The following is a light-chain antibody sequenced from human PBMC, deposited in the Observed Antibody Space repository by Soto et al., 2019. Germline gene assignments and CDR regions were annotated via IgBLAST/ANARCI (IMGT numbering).Light chain of an antibody. CDR3: QQSYSTLVT. CDR1: QSSSSY. V-gene: IGKV1-39*01. J-gene: IGKJ1*01. Sequence: DIQMTQSPSSLSASVGDRVTITCRASQSSSSYLNWYQQKPGKAPQLLIYAASSLQSGVPSRFSGSGSGTDFTLTISSLQPEDFATYYCQQSYSTLVTFGQGTKVEIK. CDR2: AAS.